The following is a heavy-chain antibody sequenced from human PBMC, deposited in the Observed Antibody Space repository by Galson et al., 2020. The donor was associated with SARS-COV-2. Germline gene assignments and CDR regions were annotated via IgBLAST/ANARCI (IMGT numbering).Heavy chain of an antibody. V-gene: IGHV1-24*01. J-gene: IGHJ4*02. CDR1: GYTLTELS. CDR3: ATGYVWGSYRRLILY. CDR2: FDPEDGET. D-gene: IGHD3-16*02. Sequence: GASEKVSCKVSGYTLTELSMHWVRQAPGKGLEWMGGFDPEDGETIYAQKFQGRVTMTEDTSTDTAYMELSSLRSEDTAVYYCATGYVWGSYRRLILYWGQGTLVTVSS.